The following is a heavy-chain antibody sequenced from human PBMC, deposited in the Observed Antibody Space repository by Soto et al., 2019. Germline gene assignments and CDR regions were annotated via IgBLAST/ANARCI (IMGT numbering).Heavy chain of an antibody. CDR3: ARDGIAAADTYYYYGMDV. V-gene: IGHV6-1*01. J-gene: IGHJ6*02. Sequence: SQTLSLTCAISGDSVSSNSAAWNWIRQSPSRGLEWLGRTYYRSKWYNDYAVSVKSRITINPDTSKNQFSLQLNSVTPEDTAVYSCARDGIAAADTYYYYGMDVWGQGTTVTVSS. CDR2: TYYRSKWYN. D-gene: IGHD6-13*01. CDR1: GDSVSSNSAA.